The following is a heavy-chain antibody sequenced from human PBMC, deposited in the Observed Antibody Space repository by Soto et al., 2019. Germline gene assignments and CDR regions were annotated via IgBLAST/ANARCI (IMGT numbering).Heavy chain of an antibody. D-gene: IGHD6-13*01. CDR3: ARDAAAGLNDY. V-gene: IGHV1-18*01. J-gene: IGHJ4*02. CDR2: ISAYNGKT. Sequence: QVQLVQSGAEVKKPGASVKVSCKASGYTFTSYGISWVRQAPGQGLEWMGWISAYNGKTKYAQKFQGRVTMITDTSTSTAYMEVRSLRSDDTAVYYCARDAAAGLNDYWGQGTLVTVSS. CDR1: GYTFTSYG.